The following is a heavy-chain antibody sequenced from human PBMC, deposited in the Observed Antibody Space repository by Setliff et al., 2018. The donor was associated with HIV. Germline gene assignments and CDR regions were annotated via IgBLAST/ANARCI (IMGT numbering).Heavy chain of an antibody. Sequence: ETLSLSCAASGFTFNSYAMSWVRQAPGKGLEWVSAISARSDYTYAADSMKGRFTISRDNSKNTLYLQMNSLRAEDTAIYYCAPIRDGYNYFFDQWGQGTLVTVSS. CDR1: GFTFNSYA. D-gene: IGHD5-12*01. J-gene: IGHJ4*02. V-gene: IGHV3-23*01. CDR3: APIRDGYNYFFDQ. CDR2: ISARSDYT.